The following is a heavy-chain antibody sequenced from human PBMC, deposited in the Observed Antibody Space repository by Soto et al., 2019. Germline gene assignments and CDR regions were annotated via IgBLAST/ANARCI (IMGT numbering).Heavy chain of an antibody. CDR3: AGRAVAGTGEVDY. D-gene: IGHD6-19*01. CDR1: GFTFSSYG. Sequence: QVQLVESGGGVVQPGRSLRLSCAASGFTFSSYGMHWVRQAPGKGLEWVAVISYDGSNKYYADSVKGRFTISRDNSKNTLYLQMNSLRAEDTAVYYCAGRAVAGTGEVDYWGQGTLVTVSS. J-gene: IGHJ4*02. V-gene: IGHV3-30*03. CDR2: ISYDGSNK.